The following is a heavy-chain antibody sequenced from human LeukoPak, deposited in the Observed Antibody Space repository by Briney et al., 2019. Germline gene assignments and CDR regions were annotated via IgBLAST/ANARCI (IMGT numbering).Heavy chain of an antibody. CDR2: IYSGGGT. D-gene: IGHD4-11*01. V-gene: IGHV3-53*01. CDR3: AREVDYKIDC. J-gene: IGHJ4*02. CDR1: GFTVSRNY. Sequence: GGSLRLSCAASGFTVSRNYMNWVRQAPGKGLEWVAVIYSGGGTNYAGSVKGRFTISRDNSKNTLHLQLSSLRAEDTAIYYCAREVDYKIDCWGQGTLVTVSS.